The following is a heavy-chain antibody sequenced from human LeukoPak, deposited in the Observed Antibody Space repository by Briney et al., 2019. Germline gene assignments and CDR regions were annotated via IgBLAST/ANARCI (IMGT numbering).Heavy chain of an antibody. Sequence: ASVKVSCKASGYTFTGYYMHWVRQAPGQGLEWRGWINPNSVGTNYAQKFQGRVTMTRDTSISTAYMELSRLRSDDTAVYYCASSARIAATGFDPWGQGTLVTVSS. J-gene: IGHJ5*02. CDR3: ASSARIAATGFDP. D-gene: IGHD6-13*01. CDR1: GYTFTGYY. V-gene: IGHV1-2*02. CDR2: INPNSVGT.